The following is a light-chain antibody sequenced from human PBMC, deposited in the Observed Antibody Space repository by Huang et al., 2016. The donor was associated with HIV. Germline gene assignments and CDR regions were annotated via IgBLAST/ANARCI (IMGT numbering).Light chain of an antibody. CDR1: QSVSSSY. CDR3: QQYGDSPIT. CDR2: GAS. Sequence: DIVLTQSPGTLSLSPGERATLSCRASQSVSSSYLAWYQQKPGQAPRLLIYGASSRATGTPDRFSGGGSGTDFALTISRLEPEDFAVHYCQQYGDSPITFGQGTRLEIK. V-gene: IGKV3-20*01. J-gene: IGKJ5*01.